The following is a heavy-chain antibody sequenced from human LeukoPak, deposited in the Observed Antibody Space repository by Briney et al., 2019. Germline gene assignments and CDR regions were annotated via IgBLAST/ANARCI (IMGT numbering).Heavy chain of an antibody. CDR3: ARRGEPAGGAPAPSSYWFDP. J-gene: IGHJ5*02. V-gene: IGHV1-8*02. D-gene: IGHD2-2*01. Sequence: GASVKVSCKASGYTFTSYGISRVRQAPGQGLEWMGWMNPNSGNTGYAQKFQGRVTMTRNTSISTAYMELSNLRSEDTAVYYCARRGEPAGGAPAPSSYWFDPWGQGTLVTVSS. CDR1: GYTFTSYG. CDR2: MNPNSGNT.